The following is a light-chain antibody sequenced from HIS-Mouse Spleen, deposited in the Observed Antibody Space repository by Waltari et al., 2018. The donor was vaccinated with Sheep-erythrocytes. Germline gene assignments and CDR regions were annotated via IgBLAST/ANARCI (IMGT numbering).Light chain of an antibody. J-gene: IGLJ1*01. CDR1: ALPKQS. Sequence: SYELPQPPSVSVSPGQTARIPCSGDALPKQSAYWYQQKPGQAPVVVIYKDSERPSGIPERFSGSSSGTTVTLTISGVQAEDEADYYCQSADSSGTYVFGTGTKVTVL. CDR3: QSADSSGTYV. V-gene: IGLV3-25*03. CDR2: KDS.